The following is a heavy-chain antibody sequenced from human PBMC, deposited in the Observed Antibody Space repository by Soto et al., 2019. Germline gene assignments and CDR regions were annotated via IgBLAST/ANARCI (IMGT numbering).Heavy chain of an antibody. D-gene: IGHD2-2*01. CDR1: GGTFSSYA. CDR3: AREAEGSSTSCGNWFDP. V-gene: IGHV1-69*13. J-gene: IGHJ5*02. CDR2: IIPIFGTA. Sequence: SLQVSCKASGGTFSSYAISWVRQAPGQGLEWMGGIIPIFGTANYAQKFQGRVTITADESTSTAYMELSSLRSEDTAVYYCAREAEGSSTSCGNWFDPWGQGTLVTVAS.